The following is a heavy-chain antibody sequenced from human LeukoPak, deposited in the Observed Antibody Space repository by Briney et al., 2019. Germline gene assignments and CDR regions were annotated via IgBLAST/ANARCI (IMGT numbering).Heavy chain of an antibody. CDR2: TNTDGRTT. D-gene: IGHD2-15*01. Sequence: PGGSLRLFCAASGFTFSNYWMHWVRQVPGEGLVWVSRTNTDGRTTTYADSVKGRFTISRDNAKNMLYLQMNSLRVDDTAVYFCARIEDRAAAFDFWGQGTLVTVSS. J-gene: IGHJ4*02. CDR3: ARIEDRAAAFDF. CDR1: GFTFSNYW. V-gene: IGHV3-74*01.